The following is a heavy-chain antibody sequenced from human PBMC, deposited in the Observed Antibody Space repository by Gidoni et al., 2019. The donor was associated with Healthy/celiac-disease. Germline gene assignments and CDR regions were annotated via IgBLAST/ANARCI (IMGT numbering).Heavy chain of an antibody. D-gene: IGHD3-16*02. J-gene: IGHJ4*02. CDR1: GSSLTSYW. CDR2: IYPGDSDT. Sequence: VQLVQSGAEVKKPGADLKLSCKGSGSSLTSYWTRWVRQMPGKGLEWMGIIYPGDSDTSYSPSFQGQVTISADKSISTAYLQWSSLKASDTAMYYCARKKGRLGELSPLDYWGQGTLVTVSS. CDR3: ARKKGRLGELSPLDY. V-gene: IGHV5-51*03.